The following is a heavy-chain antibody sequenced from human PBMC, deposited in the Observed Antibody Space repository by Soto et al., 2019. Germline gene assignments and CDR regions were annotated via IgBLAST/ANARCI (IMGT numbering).Heavy chain of an antibody. J-gene: IGHJ4*02. CDR2: IIPIFGTA. D-gene: IGHD5-12*01. CDR3: AREERRDGSPYFDY. CDR1: GGTFSSYA. V-gene: IGHV1-69*12. Sequence: QVQLVQSGAEVKKPGSSVKVSCKASGGTFSSYAISWVRQAPGQGLEWMGGIIPIFGTANYAQKFQGRVTITADESTSTAYMELSSLRSDDTAVYYCAREERRDGSPYFDYWGQGTLVTVSS.